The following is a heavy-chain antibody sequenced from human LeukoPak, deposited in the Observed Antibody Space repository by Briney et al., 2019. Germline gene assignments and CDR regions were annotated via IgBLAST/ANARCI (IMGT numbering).Heavy chain of an antibody. V-gene: IGHV4-34*01. J-gene: IGHJ3*02. Sequence: KTSETLSLTCTVSGGSISSYYWSWIRQPPGKGLEWIGEINHSGSTNYNPSLKSRVTISVGTSKNQFSLKLSSVTAADTAVYYCARPTYYYGSGSYNDDAFDIWGQGTMVTVSS. CDR3: ARPTYYYGSGSYNDDAFDI. D-gene: IGHD3-10*01. CDR1: GGSISSYY. CDR2: INHSGST.